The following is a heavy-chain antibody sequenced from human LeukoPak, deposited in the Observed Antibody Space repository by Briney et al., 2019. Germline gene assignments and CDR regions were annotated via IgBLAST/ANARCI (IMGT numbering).Heavy chain of an antibody. CDR2: ISYDGSNK. V-gene: IGHV3-30*18. Sequence: GGSLRHSCAASGFTYSTYARHWLRQAPGKGLEWVAVISYDGSNKYYADSVKGRFTISRDNSKNTLYLQMNTLRAEDTAVYYCAKDVSWNWFDPWGQGTLVTVSS. J-gene: IGHJ5*02. CDR3: AKDVSWNWFDP. CDR1: GFTYSTYA.